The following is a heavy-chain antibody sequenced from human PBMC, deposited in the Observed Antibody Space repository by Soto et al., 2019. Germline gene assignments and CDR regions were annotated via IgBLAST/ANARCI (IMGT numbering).Heavy chain of an antibody. CDR3: ARVGAEYYYFLSRLVGAPYYYYYMDV. Sequence: ASVKVSCKASGYTFASYGISWVRQAPGQGLEWMGWISAYNGNTNYAQKLQGRVTMTTDTSTSTAYMEVRSLRSDDTGVYYCARVGAEYYYFLSRLVGAPYYYYYMDVWGKGTAVTAP. J-gene: IGHJ6*03. D-gene: IGHD3-3*01. CDR2: ISAYNGNT. V-gene: IGHV1-18*01. CDR1: GYTFASYG.